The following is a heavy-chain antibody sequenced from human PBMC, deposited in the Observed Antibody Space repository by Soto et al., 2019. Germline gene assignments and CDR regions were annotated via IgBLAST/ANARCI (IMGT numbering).Heavy chain of an antibody. CDR2: FDPEDGGR. V-gene: IGHV1-24*01. J-gene: IGHJ5*02. CDR1: GYTLTDLS. Sequence: ASVKVSCKVSGYTLTDLSIHWVRQGPEKGLEWMGGFDPEDGGRVYAQRFQGRLTVTEDTATDTVYMELSSLKSEDTALYYCTTHLRFLEWFVFNPWGQGTLVTVSS. CDR3: TTHLRFLEWFVFNP. D-gene: IGHD3-3*01.